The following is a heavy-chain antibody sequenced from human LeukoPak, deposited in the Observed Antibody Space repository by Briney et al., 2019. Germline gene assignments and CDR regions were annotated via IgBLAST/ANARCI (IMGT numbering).Heavy chain of an antibody. V-gene: IGHV3-23*01. CDR2: INGGGSNT. D-gene: IGHD2-15*01. CDR1: GFTFNSYV. J-gene: IGHJ4*02. CDR3: AKSVVVITFRFDD. Sequence: PGGSLRLSCAASGFTFNSYVMSWVRQAPGKGLEWVSAINGGGSNTYYADSAKGRFTISRDNSKNMLYLQMNSLRADDTAIYYCAKSVVVITFRFDDWGQGALVTVSS.